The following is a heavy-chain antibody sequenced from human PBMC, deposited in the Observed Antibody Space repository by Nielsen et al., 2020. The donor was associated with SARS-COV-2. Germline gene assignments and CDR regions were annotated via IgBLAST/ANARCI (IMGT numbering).Heavy chain of an antibody. J-gene: IGHJ4*02. D-gene: IGHD2-15*01. V-gene: IGHV3-23*01. CDR3: ARGIVVVVAASTVFDY. CDR1: GFTFSSYA. Sequence: GGSLRLSRAASGFTFSSYAMSWVRQAPGKGLEWVSAISGSGGSTYYADSVKGRFTISRDNSKNTLYLQMNSLRAEDTAVYYCARGIVVVVAASTVFDYWGQGTLVTVSS. CDR2: ISGSGGST.